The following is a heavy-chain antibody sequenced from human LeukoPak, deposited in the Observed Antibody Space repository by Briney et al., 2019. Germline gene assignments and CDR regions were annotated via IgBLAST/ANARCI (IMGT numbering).Heavy chain of an antibody. J-gene: IGHJ4*02. CDR3: AREDATMVLSLDY. CDR2: ISSGGDNT. D-gene: IGHD5-18*01. Sequence: GGSLRLSCAASGFTFSSYAMSWVRQAPGKRLEWVSAISSGGDNTYYADSVKGRLTISRDNSKNTLYVQMTSLRAEDTAVYYCAREDATMVLSLDYWGQGALVTVSS. CDR1: GFTFSSYA. V-gene: IGHV3-23*01.